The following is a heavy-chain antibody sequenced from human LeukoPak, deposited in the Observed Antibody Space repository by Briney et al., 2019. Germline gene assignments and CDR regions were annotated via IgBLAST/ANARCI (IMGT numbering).Heavy chain of an antibody. CDR2: IYYTGTT. V-gene: IGHV4-59*08. CDR3: ARRWVYDKRAFDA. CDR1: GGSISGTYY. Sequence: SETLSLTCTVSGGSISGTYYWSWIRQPPGKGLEWIGYIYYTGTTDSNPSLKSRVTISLDTSKNQFSLNLSSVTAADTAVYYCARRWVYDKRAFDAWGQGTMVTVYS. J-gene: IGHJ3*01. D-gene: IGHD3-16*01.